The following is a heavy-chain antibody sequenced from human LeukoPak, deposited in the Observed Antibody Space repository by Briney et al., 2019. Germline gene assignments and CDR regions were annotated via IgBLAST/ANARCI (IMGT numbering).Heavy chain of an antibody. D-gene: IGHD3-10*01. CDR3: AKISLLLWFGELLNLLDY. CDR2: ISTDGRFT. V-gene: IGHV3-74*01. Sequence: GGSLRLSCAASGFTFSNYWMHWVRLAPGKGPMWVSRISTDGRFTSYADSVKGRFTISRDNAKNSLYLQMNSLRAKDTAVYYCAKISLLLWFGELLNLLDYWGQGTLVTVSS. J-gene: IGHJ4*02. CDR1: GFTFSNYW.